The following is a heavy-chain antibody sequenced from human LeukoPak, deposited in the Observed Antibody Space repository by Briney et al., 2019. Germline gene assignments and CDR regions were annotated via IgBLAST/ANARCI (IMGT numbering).Heavy chain of an antibody. CDR3: ARVGDTAMALADY. V-gene: IGHV1-18*01. J-gene: IGHJ4*02. CDR1: GYTFTSYG. Sequence: ASVKVSCKASGYTFTSYGISWVRQAPGQGLEWMGWISAYNGNTNYAQKLQGRVTMTTDTSTSTACMELRSLRSDDTAVYYCARVGDTAMALADYWGQGTLVTVSS. CDR2: ISAYNGNT. D-gene: IGHD5-18*01.